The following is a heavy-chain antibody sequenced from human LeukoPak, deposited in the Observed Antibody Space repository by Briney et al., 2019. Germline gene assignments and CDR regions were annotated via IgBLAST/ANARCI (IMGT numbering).Heavy chain of an antibody. CDR1: GFTFSDYY. CDR3: ARGLGGTGARYFDY. V-gene: IGHV3-72*01. J-gene: IGHJ4*02. Sequence: PGGSLRLSCAASGFTFSDYYMDWVRQAPGKGLEWVGRIRNKANSHTTEYAASVKGRFTISRDDSKNSLYLQMNSLKTDDTAVYYCARGLGGTGARYFDYWGQGTLVTVSS. CDR2: IRNKANSHTT. D-gene: IGHD3/OR15-3a*01.